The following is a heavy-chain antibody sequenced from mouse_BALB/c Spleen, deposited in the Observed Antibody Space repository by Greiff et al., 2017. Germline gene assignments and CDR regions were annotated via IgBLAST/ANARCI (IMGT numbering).Heavy chain of an antibody. CDR3: TRYYYGSSYAMDY. CDR2: IDPSDSYT. D-gene: IGHD1-1*01. CDR1: GYTFTSYW. Sequence: QVQLQQPGAELVKPGASVKMSCKASGYTFTSYWMHWVKQRPGQGLEWIGVIDPSDSYTSYNQKFKGKATLTVDTSSSTAYMQLSSLTSEDSAVYYCTRYYYGSSYAMDYWGQGTSVTVSS. V-gene: IGHV1S127*01. J-gene: IGHJ4*01.